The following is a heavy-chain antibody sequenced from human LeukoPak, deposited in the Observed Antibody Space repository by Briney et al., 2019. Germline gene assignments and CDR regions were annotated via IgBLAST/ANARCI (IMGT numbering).Heavy chain of an antibody. V-gene: IGHV1-8*03. CDR2: MNPDSGDT. Sequence: GASVKVSCKASGYPFITYDINWVRQATGQELEWVGWMNPDSGDTGYAQKFQGRVTIITNTSISTAYMELSSLRSEDTAVYYCARNQRRGQWLVFDYWGQGSLVTVSS. CDR1: GYPFITYD. CDR3: ARNQRRGQWLVFDY. D-gene: IGHD6-19*01. J-gene: IGHJ4*02.